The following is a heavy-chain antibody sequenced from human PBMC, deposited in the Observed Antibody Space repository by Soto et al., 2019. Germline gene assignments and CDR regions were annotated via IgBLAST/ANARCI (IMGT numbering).Heavy chain of an antibody. CDR1: GGSISSGGYS. J-gene: IGHJ4*02. CDR2: IYHSGST. Sequence: TLSLTCAVSGGSISSGGYSWSWIRQPPGKGLEWIGYIYHSGSTYYNPSLKSRVTISVDRSKNQFSLKLSSVTAADTAVYYCARGGAYCGGDCYFPLDYWGQGTLVTVSS. D-gene: IGHD2-21*02. CDR3: ARGGAYCGGDCYFPLDY. V-gene: IGHV4-30-2*01.